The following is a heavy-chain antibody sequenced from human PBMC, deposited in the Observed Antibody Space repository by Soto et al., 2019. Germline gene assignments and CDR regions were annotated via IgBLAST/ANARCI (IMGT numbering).Heavy chain of an antibody. J-gene: IGHJ5*02. CDR1: GGSISSYY. CDR3: ARDPGYSSSWYGGNWFDP. D-gene: IGHD6-13*01. V-gene: IGHV4-59*01. CDR2: IYYSGST. Sequence: QVQLQESGPGLVKPSETLSLTCTVSGGSISSYYWSWIRQPPGKGLEWIGYIYYSGSTNYNPSLKSRVTISVDTSKNQFSLKLSSVTAADTAVYYCARDPGYSSSWYGGNWFDPWGQGTLVTVSS.